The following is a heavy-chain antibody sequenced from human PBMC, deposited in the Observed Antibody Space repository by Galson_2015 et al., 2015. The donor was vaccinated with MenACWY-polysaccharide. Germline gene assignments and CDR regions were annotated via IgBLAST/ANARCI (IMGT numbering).Heavy chain of an antibody. CDR3: ARPKGDY. V-gene: IGHV3-7*01. J-gene: IGHJ4*02. Sequence: SLRLSCAASGFTFSNYWMSWVRQSPGKGLEWVANIKQDGSDKNYVDSGKGRFTISRDNAKNSLYLQMNSLRAEDTAVYYCARPKGDYWGQGILVTVSS. CDR1: GFTFSNYW. CDR2: IKQDGSDK.